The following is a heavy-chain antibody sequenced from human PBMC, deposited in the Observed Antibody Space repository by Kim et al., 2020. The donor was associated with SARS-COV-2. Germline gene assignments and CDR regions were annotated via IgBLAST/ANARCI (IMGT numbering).Heavy chain of an antibody. CDR3: VRDPDALDY. J-gene: IGHJ4*02. CDR1: GFTFSGYS. V-gene: IGHV3-48*02. CDR2: ITSGSTTI. D-gene: IGHD2-8*01. Sequence: GGSLRLSCAASGFTFSGYSMNWVRLAPGKGLEWVAYITSGSTTIHYRDSVKGRFTISRDNARNSLYQQMNDLRDEDTAVYYCVRDPDALDYWGQGTLVTV.